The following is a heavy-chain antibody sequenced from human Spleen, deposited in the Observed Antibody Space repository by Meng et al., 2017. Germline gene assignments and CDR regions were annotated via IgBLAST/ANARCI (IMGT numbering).Heavy chain of an antibody. CDR3: VRDEDISAAGYLFGDY. J-gene: IGHJ4*02. Sequence: QGQLVQSGAEVKEPGASVKVSCKASGYTFTSYGISWVRQAPGQGLEWMGWINPNSGGANYAQKFQGRVTMTRDTSISTAYMELSRLRSDDTAVYYCVRDEDISAAGYLFGDYWGQGTLVTVSS. CDR1: GYTFTSYG. V-gene: IGHV1-2*02. CDR2: INPNSGGA. D-gene: IGHD6-13*01.